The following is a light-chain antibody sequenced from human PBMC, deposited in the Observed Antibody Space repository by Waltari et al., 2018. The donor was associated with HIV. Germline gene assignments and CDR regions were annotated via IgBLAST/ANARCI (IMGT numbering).Light chain of an antibody. V-gene: IGLV3-19*01. CDR2: GKN. CDR1: SLRSYY. CDR3: NSRDSSGNPNWV. J-gene: IGLJ3*02. Sequence: SSELTQDPAVSVALGQTVRITCQGDSLRSYYASWYQQKPGQAPVLVIYGKNNRPSGIPDRFSGFSSGNTASLTSTGAQAEDEADYYCNSRDSSGNPNWVFGGGTKLTVL.